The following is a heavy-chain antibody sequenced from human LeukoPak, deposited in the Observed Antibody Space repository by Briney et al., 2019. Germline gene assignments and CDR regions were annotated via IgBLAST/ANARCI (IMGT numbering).Heavy chain of an antibody. J-gene: IGHJ6*02. CDR3: ARFIAVAGTGYYYYGMDV. Sequence: ASVKVSCKASGYTFTSYAMHWVRQAPGQRLEWMGWINAGNGNTKYSQKFQGRVTITRDTSASTAYVELSSLRSEDTAVYYCARFIAVAGTGYYYYGMDVWGQGTTVTVSS. D-gene: IGHD6-19*01. CDR1: GYTFTSYA. CDR2: INAGNGNT. V-gene: IGHV1-3*01.